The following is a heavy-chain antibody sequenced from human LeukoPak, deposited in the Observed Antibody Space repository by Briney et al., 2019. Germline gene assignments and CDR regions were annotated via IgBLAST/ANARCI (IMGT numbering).Heavy chain of an antibody. CDR2: IGAYNGNT. D-gene: IGHD3-10*01. Sequence: ASVKVSCKASGYTFTSYGISWVRQAPGQGLEWMGWIGAYNGNTNYAQKLQGRVTMTTDTSTSTAYMELRSLRSDDTAVYYCARENDNKWFGEFFDYWGQGTLVTVSS. CDR1: GYTFTSYG. J-gene: IGHJ4*02. V-gene: IGHV1-18*01. CDR3: ARENDNKWFGEFFDY.